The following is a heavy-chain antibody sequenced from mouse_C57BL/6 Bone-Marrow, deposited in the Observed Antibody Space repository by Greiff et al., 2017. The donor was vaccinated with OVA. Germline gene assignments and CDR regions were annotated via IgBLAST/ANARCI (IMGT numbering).Heavy chain of an antibody. CDR1: GYTFTSYW. D-gene: IGHD1-1*01. V-gene: IGHV1-69*01. Sequence: QVQLQQPGAELVMPGASVKLSCKASGYTFTSYWMHWVKQRPGQGLEWIGEIDPSDSYTNYNQKFKGKSTLTVDKSSSTAYMQLSSLTSEDSAVYYGARPSYYGSPHWYFDVWGTGTTVTVSS. J-gene: IGHJ1*03. CDR3: ARPSYYGSPHWYFDV. CDR2: IDPSDSYT.